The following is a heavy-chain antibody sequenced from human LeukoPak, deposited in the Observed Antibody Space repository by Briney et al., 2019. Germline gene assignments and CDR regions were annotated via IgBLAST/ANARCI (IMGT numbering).Heavy chain of an antibody. V-gene: IGHV1-58*01. CDR1: GFTFTSSA. Sequence: GASVKVSCKASGFTFTSSAVQWVRQARGQRLEWIGWIVVGSGNTNYAQKFQERVTITRDMSTSTAYMELSSLRSEDTAVYYCAAHVDTAMVVAAYYLDYWGQGTLVTVSS. CDR3: AAHVDTAMVVAAYYLDY. D-gene: IGHD5-18*01. CDR2: IVVGSGNT. J-gene: IGHJ4*02.